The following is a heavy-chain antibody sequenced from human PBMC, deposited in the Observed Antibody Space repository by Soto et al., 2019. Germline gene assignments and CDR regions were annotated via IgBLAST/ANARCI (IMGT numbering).Heavy chain of an antibody. D-gene: IGHD3-10*01. J-gene: IGHJ5*02. CDR1: GVSISSYY. CDR2: IYYSGST. Sequence: SETLSLTCTVSGVSISSYYWIWIRQPPGKGLEWIGYIYYSGSTNYNPSLKSRVTISVDTSKNQFSLKLSSVTAADTAVYYCARELFGRSVWFDPWGQGTLVTVSS. CDR3: ARELFGRSVWFDP. V-gene: IGHV4-59*01.